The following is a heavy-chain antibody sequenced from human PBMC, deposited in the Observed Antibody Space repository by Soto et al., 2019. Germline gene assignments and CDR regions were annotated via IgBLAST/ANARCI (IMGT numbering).Heavy chain of an antibody. D-gene: IGHD6-13*01. Sequence: SETLSLTCTVSGGSISSYYWSWIRQPPGKGLEWIGYIYYSGSTNYNPSLKSRVTISVDTSKNQFSLKLSSVTAADTAVYYCAGSYSSSWYYFDYWGQGTLVTVSS. V-gene: IGHV4-59*08. CDR3: AGSYSSSWYYFDY. CDR1: GGSISSYY. CDR2: IYYSGST. J-gene: IGHJ4*02.